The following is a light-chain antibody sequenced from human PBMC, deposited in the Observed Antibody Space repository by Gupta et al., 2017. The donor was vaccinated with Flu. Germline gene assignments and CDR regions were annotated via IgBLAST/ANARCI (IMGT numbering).Light chain of an antibody. Sequence: DIQLTQSPSSLSASVGDRVTITCQASQDIRDYLNWYQQKPGKAPKLLIYDVSDLETGVPSRFTGSGSGTEFTFTITSLQPEDAATYYCQQYDNFLSLTFGGGTKVELK. CDR1: QDIRDY. V-gene: IGKV1-33*01. J-gene: IGKJ4*01. CDR3: QQYDNFLSLT. CDR2: DVS.